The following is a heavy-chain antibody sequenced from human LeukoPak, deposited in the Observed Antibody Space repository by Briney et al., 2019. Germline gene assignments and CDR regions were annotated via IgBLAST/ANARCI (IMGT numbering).Heavy chain of an antibody. D-gene: IGHD3-22*01. V-gene: IGHV3-48*03. Sequence: GGSLRLSCAASGFTFSNYEMNWVRQAPGKGLEWVSYISSSGSTINFADSVKGRFTISRDNAKNSLYLQMNSLRAEDTAVYYCARDPYYYDDIGYYAGAFDIWGQGTMVTVSS. CDR2: ISSSGSTI. CDR1: GFTFSNYE. CDR3: ARDPYYYDDIGYYAGAFDI. J-gene: IGHJ3*02.